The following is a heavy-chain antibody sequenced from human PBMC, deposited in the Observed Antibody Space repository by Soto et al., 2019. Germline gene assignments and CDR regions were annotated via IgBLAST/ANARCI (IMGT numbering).Heavy chain of an antibody. CDR3: ARDGITPLTGYSSGWYLGY. CDR2: IWYDGSNK. D-gene: IGHD6-19*01. J-gene: IGHJ4*02. Sequence: QVQLVESGGGVVQPGRSLRLSCAASGFTFSSYGMHWVRQAPGKGLGGWAVIWYDGSNKYYADSVKGRFTISRDNSKNTLYLQMNSLRAEDTAVYYCARDGITPLTGYSSGWYLGYWGQGTLVTVSS. CDR1: GFTFSSYG. V-gene: IGHV3-33*01.